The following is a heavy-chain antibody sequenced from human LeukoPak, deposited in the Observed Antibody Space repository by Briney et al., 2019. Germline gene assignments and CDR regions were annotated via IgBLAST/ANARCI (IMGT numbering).Heavy chain of an antibody. V-gene: IGHV3-21*01. CDR2: ISSRSDYM. CDR1: GFTFSSYS. J-gene: IGHJ6*03. Sequence: GGSLRLSCAASGFTFSSYSMNWVRQAPGKGLEWVSSISSRSDYMYYADSVKGRFTISRDNAKNSLYLQMNSLRPEDTAVYFCARDRHVPGLYYYYMDVWGKGTTVTVSS. CDR3: ARDRHVPGLYYYYMDV. D-gene: IGHD6-6*01.